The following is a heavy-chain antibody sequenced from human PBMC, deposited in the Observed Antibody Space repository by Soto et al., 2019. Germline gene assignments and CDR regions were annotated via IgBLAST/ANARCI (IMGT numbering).Heavy chain of an antibody. CDR3: ARALSAAAGRSYYYGMDV. CDR1: GFTFSSYG. Sequence: GGSLRLSCAASGFTFSSYGMHWVRQAPGKGLEWVAVIWYDGSNKYYADSVKGRFTISRDNSKNTLYLQMNSLRAEDTAVYYCARALSAAAGRSYYYGMDVWGQGTTVTVSS. CDR2: IWYDGSNK. V-gene: IGHV3-33*01. J-gene: IGHJ6*02. D-gene: IGHD6-13*01.